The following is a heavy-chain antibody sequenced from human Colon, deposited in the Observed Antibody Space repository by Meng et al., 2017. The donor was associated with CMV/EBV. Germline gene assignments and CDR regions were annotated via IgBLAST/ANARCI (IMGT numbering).Heavy chain of an antibody. CDR2: IHSGGNT. CDR3: ARDPGHGQSVTYDY. J-gene: IGHJ4*02. V-gene: IGHV3-66*01. CDR1: GFSVTDKY. D-gene: IGHD5-18*01. Sequence: EVQVVESGGTLVQPGGSLRLSCAASGFSVTDKYMSWVRQAPGKGLEWVSAIHSGGNTYYADSVKGRFTISRDNSKNTLYLQMNSVRAEDTAVYHCARDPGHGQSVTYDYWGQGTLVTVPS.